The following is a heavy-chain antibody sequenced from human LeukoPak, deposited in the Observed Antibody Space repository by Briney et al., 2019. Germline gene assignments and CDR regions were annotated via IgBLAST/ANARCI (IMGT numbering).Heavy chain of an antibody. J-gene: IGHJ5*02. CDR1: GFTFSTSV. CDR2: IGGSGDKT. V-gene: IGHV3-23*01. CDR3: AKLPTGYPNWFDP. D-gene: IGHD3-9*01. Sequence: PGGSLRLSCAASGFTFSTSVMGWVRQAPGKGLEWVSAIGGSGDKTYYADSVTGRFTISRDNSKNTLYLQMNSLRAEDTALYYCAKLPTGYPNWFDPWGQGTLVTVSS.